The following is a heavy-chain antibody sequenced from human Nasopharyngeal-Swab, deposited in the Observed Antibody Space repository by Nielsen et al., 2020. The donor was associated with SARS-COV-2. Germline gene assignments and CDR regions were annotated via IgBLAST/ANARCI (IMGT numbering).Heavy chain of an antibody. J-gene: IGHJ4*02. CDR2: ISTTGSSK. CDR1: GFTFSDYC. D-gene: IGHD3-3*01. CDR3: ASGGYDFWSGYPSDY. Sequence: GGSLRLTCAASGFTFSDYCMSWIRQAPGKRLEWVSHISTTGSSKYYADSLKGRFTISRDNDKNSLYLQMNSLRADDTAVYYCASGGYDFWSGYPSDYWGLGTLVTVSS. V-gene: IGHV3-11*04.